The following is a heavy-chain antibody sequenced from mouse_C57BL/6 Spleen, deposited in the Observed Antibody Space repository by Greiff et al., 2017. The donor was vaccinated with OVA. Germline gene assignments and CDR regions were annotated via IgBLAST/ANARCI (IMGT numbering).Heavy chain of an antibody. CDR1: GYTFTSYW. J-gene: IGHJ1*03. D-gene: IGHD2-5*01. CDR2: IHPNSGST. Sequence: QVQLKQPGAELVKPGASVKLSCKASGYTFTSYWMHWVKQRPGQGLEWIGMIHPNSGSTNYNAKFKSKATLTVDKSSSTAYMQLSSLTSEDSAVYYCARDYSKNWYFDVWGTGTTVTVSS. CDR3: ARDYSKNWYFDV. V-gene: IGHV1-64*01.